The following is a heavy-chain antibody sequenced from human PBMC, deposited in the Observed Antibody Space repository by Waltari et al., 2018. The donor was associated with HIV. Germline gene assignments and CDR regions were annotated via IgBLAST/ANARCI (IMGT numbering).Heavy chain of an antibody. D-gene: IGHD2-15*01. CDR1: GFNLSDFS. CDR2: ISSRSIYI. V-gene: IGHV3-21*01. J-gene: IGHJ4*02. Sequence: EVHLVESGGGLVKPGGSLRLSCATSGFNLSDFSMNWVRQAPGKGLEWVASISSRSIYIYDADSVKGRVTLSRDNAKKSVYLQMNSLRAEDTAVYYCARSSFDVVPEVPAIDYWGQGTLVTVSS. CDR3: ARSSFDVVPEVPAIDY.